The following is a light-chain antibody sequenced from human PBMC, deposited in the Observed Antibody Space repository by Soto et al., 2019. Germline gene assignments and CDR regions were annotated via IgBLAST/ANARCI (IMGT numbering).Light chain of an antibody. CDR1: QSISSY. CDR2: AAS. CDR3: QHYDNLPF. V-gene: IGKV1-39*01. Sequence: DIQMTQSPDSLSASVGDRVTITCRASQSISSYLNWYQQKPGKAPKLLIYAASSLQSGVPSRFSGSGSGTDFTLTISSLQPEDFATYYCQHYDNLPFFGPGTNVDIK. J-gene: IGKJ3*01.